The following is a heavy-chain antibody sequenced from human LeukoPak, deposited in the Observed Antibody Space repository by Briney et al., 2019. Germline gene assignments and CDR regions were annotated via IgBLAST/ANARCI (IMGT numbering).Heavy chain of an antibody. D-gene: IGHD3-3*01. CDR3: ARAMSGYYTYLPPRFDP. CDR1: GFTFSSYW. Sequence: GGSLRLSCAASGFTFSSYWMSWVRQAPGKGLEWVANIKQDGSEKYYVDSVKGRFTISRDNAKNSLYLQMNSLRSDDTAVYYCARAMSGYYTYLPPRFDPWGQGTLVTVSS. CDR2: IKQDGSEK. J-gene: IGHJ5*02. V-gene: IGHV3-7*03.